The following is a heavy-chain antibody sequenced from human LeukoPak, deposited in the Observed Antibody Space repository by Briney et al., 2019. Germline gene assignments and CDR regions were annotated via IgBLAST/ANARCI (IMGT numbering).Heavy chain of an antibody. J-gene: IGHJ4*02. Sequence: GGSLRLSCAASGFTFSDYYMSWIRQAPGKGLEWVANIRQDGSEKYYVDSVKGRFTISRDNAKNSLYLQMNSLRAEDTAVYYCARDLHFDYWGQGTLVTVSS. D-gene: IGHD5/OR15-5a*01. CDR2: IRQDGSEK. CDR3: ARDLHFDY. V-gene: IGHV3-7*01. CDR1: GFTFSDYY.